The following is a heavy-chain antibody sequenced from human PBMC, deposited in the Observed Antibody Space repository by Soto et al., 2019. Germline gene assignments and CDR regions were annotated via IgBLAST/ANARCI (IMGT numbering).Heavy chain of an antibody. D-gene: IGHD5-12*01. V-gene: IGHV3-30*18. CDR1: GFTFSSYG. CDR2: ISYDGSNK. Sequence: QVQLVESGGGVVQPGRSLRLSCAASGFTFSSYGMHWVRQAPGKGLEWVAVISYDGSNKYYADSVKGLFTISRDNSKNTLYLQMNSLRAEDTAVYYCAKGVGGYEYYYYGMDVWGQGTTVTVSS. CDR3: AKGVGGYEYYYYGMDV. J-gene: IGHJ6*02.